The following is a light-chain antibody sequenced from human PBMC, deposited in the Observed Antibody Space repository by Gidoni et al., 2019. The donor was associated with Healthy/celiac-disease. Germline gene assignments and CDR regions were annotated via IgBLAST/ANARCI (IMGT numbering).Light chain of an antibody. Sequence: DIHMTQSPSSLSASVGDRVTITCRASQSISSYLNWYQQKPGKAPKLLIYAASSLESGVPSRFSGSGSGTDFTLTISSLQPEDFATYYCQQSYSPPGLTFGGGTKVEIK. CDR3: QQSYSPPGLT. V-gene: IGKV1-39*01. CDR2: AAS. J-gene: IGKJ4*01. CDR1: QSISSY.